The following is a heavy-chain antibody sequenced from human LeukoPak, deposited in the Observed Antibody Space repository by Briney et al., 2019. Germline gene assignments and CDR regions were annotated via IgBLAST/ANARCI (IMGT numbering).Heavy chain of an antibody. CDR1: GYTFTSYG. D-gene: IGHD3-3*01. CDR3: ARGLGYDFWSGYSPGYYFDY. V-gene: IGHV1-18*01. Sequence: ASVKVPCKASGYTFTSYGISWVRQAPGQGLEWMGWISAYNGNTNYAQKLQGRVTMTTDTSTSTAYMELRSLRSDDTAVYYCARGLGYDFWSGYSPGYYFDYWGQGTLVTVSS. J-gene: IGHJ4*02. CDR2: ISAYNGNT.